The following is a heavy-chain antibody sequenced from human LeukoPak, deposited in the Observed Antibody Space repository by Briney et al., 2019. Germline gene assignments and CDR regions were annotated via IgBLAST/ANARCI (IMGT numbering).Heavy chain of an antibody. J-gene: IGHJ3*02. V-gene: IGHV4-34*01. Sequence: SETLSLTCAVYGGSFSGYYWSWIRQPPGKGLEWIGEINHSGSTNYNPSLKSRVTISVDTSKNQFSLKLSSVTAADTAVYYCARIPAYDSSGYYPAFDIWGQGTMVTVSS. D-gene: IGHD3-22*01. CDR2: INHSGST. CDR1: GGSFSGYY. CDR3: ARIPAYDSSGYYPAFDI.